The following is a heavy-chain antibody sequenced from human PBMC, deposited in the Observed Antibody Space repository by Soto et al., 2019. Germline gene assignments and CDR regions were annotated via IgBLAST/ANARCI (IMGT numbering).Heavy chain of an antibody. J-gene: IGHJ3*02. CDR2: VYWNDDK. CDR1: GISLSPSGVG. V-gene: IGHV2-5*01. CDR3: ARGLSTLPVFAFDI. Sequence: SGPTLVNPTQTLTLTCTLSGISLSPSGVGLVWIRQTPGKALGWLALVYWNDDKHYRPSLKSRLTITKDTSKNQAILTMTNMDPVDTATYYCARGLSTLPVFAFDIWGQGTEVTVSS. D-gene: IGHD1-1*01.